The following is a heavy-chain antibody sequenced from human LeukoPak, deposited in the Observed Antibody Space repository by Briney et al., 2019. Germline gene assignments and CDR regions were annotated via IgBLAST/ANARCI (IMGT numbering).Heavy chain of an antibody. CDR2: VKTDGSYT. CDR1: GFTFSTYW. Sequence: GGSLRLSCAASGFTFSTYWMHWVRQASGKGLMWVSRVKTDGSYTNYADSVKGRFTISRDNAKNTLYLQMNSLRAEDTAVYYCARGYGGFIDYWGQGTLVTVSS. D-gene: IGHD4/OR15-4a*01. CDR3: ARGYGGFIDY. V-gene: IGHV3-74*01. J-gene: IGHJ4*02.